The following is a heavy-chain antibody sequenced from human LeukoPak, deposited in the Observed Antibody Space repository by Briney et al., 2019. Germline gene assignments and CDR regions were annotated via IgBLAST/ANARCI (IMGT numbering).Heavy chain of an antibody. CDR3: ARSLSSGWYFRLFDY. Sequence: GESLKISCKGSGYSFTSYWIGWVRQMPGKGLEWMGIIYPGDSDTRYSPSFQGQVTISADKSISTAYLQWSSLKASDTAMYYCARSLSSGWYFRLFDYWGQGTLVTVSS. V-gene: IGHV5-51*01. J-gene: IGHJ4*02. D-gene: IGHD6-19*01. CDR1: GYSFTSYW. CDR2: IYPGDSDT.